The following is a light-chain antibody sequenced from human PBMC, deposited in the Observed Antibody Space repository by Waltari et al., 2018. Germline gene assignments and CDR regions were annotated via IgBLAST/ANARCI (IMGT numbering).Light chain of an antibody. CDR1: ENINNY. CDR3: QHAFGAPFT. J-gene: IGKJ3*01. CDR2: KAS. Sequence: DLQMTQSPSSLSASVGDRVTITCRASENINNYLNWYQQKPGKAPELMIYKASTLQSGVPSRFSGSGSGTDYTFTISSLQSEDVATYYCQHAFGAPFTFGPGTKLDIK. V-gene: IGKV1-39*01.